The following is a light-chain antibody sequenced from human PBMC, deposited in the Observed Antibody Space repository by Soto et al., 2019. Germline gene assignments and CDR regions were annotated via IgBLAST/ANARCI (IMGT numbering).Light chain of an antibody. Sequence: DIQMTHSPSTLSASVGDRVTITCRASQSISDWLAWYQQKPGKAPKLLIYKASTLESGVPSRFSGSGSGTEFTLTISSLQPDDFATYYCQQYTSFSTCGQGTRL. J-gene: IGKJ5*01. CDR1: QSISDW. CDR3: QQYTSFST. V-gene: IGKV1-5*03. CDR2: KAS.